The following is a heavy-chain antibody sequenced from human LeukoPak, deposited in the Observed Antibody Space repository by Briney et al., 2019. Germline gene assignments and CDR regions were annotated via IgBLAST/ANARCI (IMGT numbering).Heavy chain of an antibody. Sequence: KPSETLSLTCTVSGGSISSGGYYWSWIRQPPGKGLEWIGYIYHSGSTYYNPPLKSRVTISVDRSKNQFSLKLSSVTAADTAVYYCARDETFGEGAFDIWGQGTMVTVSS. CDR1: GGSISSGGYY. CDR2: IYHSGST. J-gene: IGHJ3*02. CDR3: ARDETFGEGAFDI. V-gene: IGHV4-30-2*01. D-gene: IGHD3-16*01.